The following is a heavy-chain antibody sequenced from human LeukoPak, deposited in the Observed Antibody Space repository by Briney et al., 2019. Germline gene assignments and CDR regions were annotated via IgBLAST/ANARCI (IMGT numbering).Heavy chain of an antibody. CDR3: ARAYSSSWYYFQH. V-gene: IGHV3-48*03. J-gene: IGHJ1*01. CDR1: GFTFSSYE. D-gene: IGHD6-13*01. Sequence: PGGSLRLSCAVSGFTFSSYEMNWVRQAPGKGLEWVSHISSSGSTIYYADSVKGRFTISRDNAKNSLYLQMNSLRAEDTAVYYCARAYSSSWYYFQHWGQGTLVTVSS. CDR2: ISSSGSTI.